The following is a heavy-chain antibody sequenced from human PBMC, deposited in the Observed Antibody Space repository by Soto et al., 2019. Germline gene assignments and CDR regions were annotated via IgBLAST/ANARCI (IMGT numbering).Heavy chain of an antibody. V-gene: IGHV3-20*04. CDR3: AREGRLGSTPAPQYYFDY. D-gene: IGHD3-10*01. J-gene: IGHJ4*02. Sequence: EVQLVESGGGVVRPGGSLRLSCAASGFTFDDYGMSWVRQAPGKGLEWVSGINWNGGSTGYADSVKGRFTISRDNAKNSLYLQMNSLRAEDTALYYCAREGRLGSTPAPQYYFDYWGQGTLVTVSS. CDR2: INWNGGST. CDR1: GFTFDDYG.